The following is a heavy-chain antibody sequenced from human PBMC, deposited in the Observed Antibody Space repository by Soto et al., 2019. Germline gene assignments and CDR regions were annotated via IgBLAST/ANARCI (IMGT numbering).Heavy chain of an antibody. Sequence: SETLSLTCTVSGGSISSSSYYWGWIRQPPGKGLEWIGSIYYSGSTYYNPSLKSRVTISVDTSKNQFSLKLSSVTAADTAVYYCARQEHPSYYYYYYMDVWGKGTTVTVSS. CDR3: ARQEHPSYYYYYYMDV. D-gene: IGHD2-2*01. J-gene: IGHJ6*03. CDR1: GGSISSSSYY. CDR2: IYYSGST. V-gene: IGHV4-39*01.